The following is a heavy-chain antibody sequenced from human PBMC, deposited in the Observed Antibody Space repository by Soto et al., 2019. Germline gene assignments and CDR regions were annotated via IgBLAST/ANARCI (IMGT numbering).Heavy chain of an antibody. J-gene: IGHJ6*02. V-gene: IGHV3-33*01. Sequence: PGGSLRLSCAASGFTFSSYGMHWVRQAPGKGLEWVAVIWYDGSNKYYADSVKGRFTISRDNSKNTLYLQMNSLRAEDTAVYYCARAGLRYFDWFESYYYYGMDVWGQGTTVTVSS. D-gene: IGHD3-9*01. CDR1: GFTFSSYG. CDR3: ARAGLRYFDWFESYYYYGMDV. CDR2: IWYDGSNK.